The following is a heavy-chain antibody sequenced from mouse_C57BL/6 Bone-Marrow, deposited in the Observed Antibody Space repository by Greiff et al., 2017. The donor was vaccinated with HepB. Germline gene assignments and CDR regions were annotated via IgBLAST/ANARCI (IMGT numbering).Heavy chain of an antibody. CDR3: ARREGYYAMDY. V-gene: IGHV5-12*01. J-gene: IGHJ4*01. CDR1: GFTFSDYY. CDR2: ISNGGGST. Sequence: EVKLVESGGGLVQPGGSLKLSCAASGFTFSDYYMYWVRQTPEKRLEWVAYISNGGGSTYYPDTVKGRFTISRDNAKNTLYLQMSRLKSEDTAMYYCARREGYYAMDYWGQGTSVTVSS.